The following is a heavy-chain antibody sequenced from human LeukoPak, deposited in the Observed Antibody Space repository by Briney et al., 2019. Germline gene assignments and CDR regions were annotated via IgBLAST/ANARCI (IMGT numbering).Heavy chain of an antibody. CDR3: AREAVVGGSDDASDL. D-gene: IGHD1-26*01. Sequence: GSLRLSCVASGFTISSHYISWVRQAPGKGLEWVANIRQDAGDKYYVDSAKGRFTISRDNAKNSVYLQMNSLRDEYMAVYYCAREAVVGGSDDASDLWGQGTMVIVSS. CDR1: GFTISSHY. V-gene: IGHV3-7*01. CDR2: IRQDAGDK. J-gene: IGHJ3*01.